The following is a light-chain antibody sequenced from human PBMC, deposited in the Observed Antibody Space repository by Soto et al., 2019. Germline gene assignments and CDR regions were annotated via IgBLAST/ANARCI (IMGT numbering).Light chain of an antibody. J-gene: IGKJ3*01. CDR2: DAS. Sequence: EVVMTQSPATLSVSPGERATLSCGASQSVSSNLAWYQQKPGQAPRLLIYDASNRATGIPARLSGSGSGKDFTLTISSLETEDFAVYYCQQRSNWPPGVTFGPGTKVDIK. V-gene: IGKV3-11*01. CDR3: QQRSNWPPGVT. CDR1: QSVSSN.